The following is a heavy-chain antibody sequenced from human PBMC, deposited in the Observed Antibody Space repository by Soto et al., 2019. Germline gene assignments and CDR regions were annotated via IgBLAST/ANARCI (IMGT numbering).Heavy chain of an antibody. J-gene: IGHJ4*02. CDR2: INHSGST. CDR1: GGSISSYY. Sequence: SETLSLTCTVSGGSISSYYWSWIRQPPGKGLEWIGEINHSGSTNYNPSLKSRVTISVDTSKNQFSLKLSSVTAADTAVYYCALRSMAVVPEYWGQGTLVTVSS. V-gene: IGHV4-34*01. D-gene: IGHD3-22*01. CDR3: ALRSMAVVPEY.